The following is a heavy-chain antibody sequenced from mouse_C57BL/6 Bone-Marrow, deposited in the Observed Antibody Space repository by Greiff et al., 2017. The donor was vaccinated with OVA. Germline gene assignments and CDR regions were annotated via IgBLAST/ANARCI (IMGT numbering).Heavy chain of an antibody. CDR2: SRNKANDYTT. Sequence: EVQLVESGGGLVQSGRSLILSCATSGFTFSDFYMEWVRQAPGKGLEWIAASRNKANDYTTEYSASVKGRFIVSRDTSQSILYLQMNALRAEDTAIYYCARDGDYDLYFDVWGTGTTVTVSS. V-gene: IGHV7-1*01. CDR3: ARDGDYDLYFDV. J-gene: IGHJ1*03. CDR1: GFTFSDFY. D-gene: IGHD2-4*01.